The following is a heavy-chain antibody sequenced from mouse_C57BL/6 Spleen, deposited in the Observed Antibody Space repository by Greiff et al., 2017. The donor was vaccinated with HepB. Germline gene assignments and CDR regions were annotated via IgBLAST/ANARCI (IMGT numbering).Heavy chain of an antibody. J-gene: IGHJ4*01. CDR1: GYTFTDYN. Sequence: VQLQQSGPELVKPGASVKMSCKASGYTFTDYNMHWVKQSHGKSLEWIGYINPNNGGTSYNQKFKGKATLTVNKSSSTAYMELRSLTSEDSAVYYCARGYYYGSSLHAMDYWGQGTSVTVSS. D-gene: IGHD1-1*01. CDR3: ARGYYYGSSLHAMDY. V-gene: IGHV1-22*01. CDR2: INPNNGGT.